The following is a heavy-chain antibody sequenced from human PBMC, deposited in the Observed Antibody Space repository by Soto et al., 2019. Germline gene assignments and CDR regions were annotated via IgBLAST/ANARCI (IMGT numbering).Heavy chain of an antibody. V-gene: IGHV4-30-4*01. CDR3: AKGLSPVQYDSSGPVAG. CDR1: GGSISSGDYY. Sequence: PSETLSLTCTVSGGSISSGDYYWSWIRQPPGKGLEWIGYIYHTGNTYYSPSLKSRVSISLDTSKNQFSLKLSSVTAADTAVYYCAKGLSPVQYDSSGPVAGWGQGTLVTVSS. D-gene: IGHD3-22*01. CDR2: IYHTGNT. J-gene: IGHJ4*02.